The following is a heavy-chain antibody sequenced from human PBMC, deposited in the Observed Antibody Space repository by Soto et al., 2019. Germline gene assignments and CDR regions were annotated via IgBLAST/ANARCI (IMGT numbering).Heavy chain of an antibody. J-gene: IGHJ6*02. CDR2: ISAYNGNT. CDR3: ARWGYFAWLTLYYYYGMDV. V-gene: IGHV1-18*04. Sequence: ASVKVSCKASGYTFTSYGISWVRQAPGQGLEWMGWISAYNGNTNYAQKLQGRVTMTTDTSMSTAYMELRSLRSDDTAVYYCARWGYFAWLTLYYYYGMDVWGQGTTVTVSS. CDR1: GYTFTSYG. D-gene: IGHD3-9*01.